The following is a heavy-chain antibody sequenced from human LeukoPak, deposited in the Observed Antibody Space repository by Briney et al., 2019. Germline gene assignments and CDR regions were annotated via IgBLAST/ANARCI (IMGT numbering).Heavy chain of an antibody. CDR3: ARVYGGGRGGWFDT. V-gene: IGHV4-59*07. Sequence: SDTLSLTCSVSGDSIRGYYWTWIRQPPGKGLEWIGYIYYSGSTTYIPSLKSRVTVSVHTSKNQFYLNLSSVTAADTAVYYCARVYGGGRGGWFDTWGQGTLVAVSS. CDR1: GDSIRGYY. CDR2: IYYSGST. J-gene: IGHJ5*02. D-gene: IGHD3-16*01.